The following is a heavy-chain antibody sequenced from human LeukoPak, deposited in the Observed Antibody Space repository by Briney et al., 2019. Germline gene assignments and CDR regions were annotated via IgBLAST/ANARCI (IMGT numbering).Heavy chain of an antibody. CDR2: RYYSGST. Sequence: SETLSLTCSVSGGSISSYYWTWIRQPPGKGLEWIGYRYYSGSTTYNPSLKSRVTISVDTSKSQFSLKLISVTAADTAIYYCARVRGDFETDWGQGTLVPVSS. J-gene: IGHJ1*01. CDR1: GGSISSYY. D-gene: IGHD3-16*01. CDR3: ARVRGDFETD. V-gene: IGHV4-59*01.